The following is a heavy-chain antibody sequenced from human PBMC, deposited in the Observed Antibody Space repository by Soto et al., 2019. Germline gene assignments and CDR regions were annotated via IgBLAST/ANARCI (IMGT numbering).Heavy chain of an antibody. J-gene: IGHJ4*02. CDR2: IYHSGST. D-gene: IGHD1-26*01. CDR3: ARYGSSYSARLCDY. CDR1: GHSLSRGFYH. Sequence: TQSVTCSDVGHSLSRGFYHWGWIRRPPGKGLEWIGSIYHSGSTYYNPSLKSRVTMSVDTSKNQLSLKLSSVTAADTAVYDCARYGSSYSARLCDYWGQGPRVTVSA. V-gene: IGHV4-38-2*01.